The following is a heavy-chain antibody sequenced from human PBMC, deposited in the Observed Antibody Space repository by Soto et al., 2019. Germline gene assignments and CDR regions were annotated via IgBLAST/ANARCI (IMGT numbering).Heavy chain of an antibody. V-gene: IGHV1-69*13. CDR3: ARGPLNYGSGSYFSRHYYGMDV. CDR2: IIPIFGTA. Sequence: GASVKVSCKASGGTFSSYSISWVRQAPGQGLEWMGGIIPIFGTANYARKFQGRVTITADESTSTAYMELSSLRSEDTAVYYCARGPLNYGSGSYFSRHYYGMDVWGQGTTVTVSS. CDR1: GGTFSSYS. J-gene: IGHJ6*02. D-gene: IGHD3-10*01.